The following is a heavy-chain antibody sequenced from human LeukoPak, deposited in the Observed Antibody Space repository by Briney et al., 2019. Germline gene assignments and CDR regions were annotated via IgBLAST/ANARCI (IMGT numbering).Heavy chain of an antibody. CDR1: GFTFSSYG. V-gene: IGHV3-33*06. CDR3: AKDYYYDSSGYRPTDY. J-gene: IGHJ4*02. Sequence: GGSLRLSCAASGFTFSSYGMHWVRQAPGKGLEWVAVIWYDGSNKYYADSVKGRFTISRDNSKNTLYLQMNSLRAEDTAVYYCAKDYYYDSSGYRPTDYWGQGTLVTVSS. D-gene: IGHD3-22*01. CDR2: IWYDGSNK.